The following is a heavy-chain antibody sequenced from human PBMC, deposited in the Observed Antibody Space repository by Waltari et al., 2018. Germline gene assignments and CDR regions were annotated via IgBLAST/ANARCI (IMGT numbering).Heavy chain of an antibody. Sequence: RQATGQGLEWMGWMNPNSGNTGYAQKFQGRVTMTRNTSISTAYMELSSLRSEDTAVYYCARAFVRGPPKAGLGYWGQGTLVTVSS. CDR2: MNPNSGNT. V-gene: IGHV1-8*01. D-gene: IGHD3-10*01. CDR3: ARAFVRGPPKAGLGY. J-gene: IGHJ4*02.